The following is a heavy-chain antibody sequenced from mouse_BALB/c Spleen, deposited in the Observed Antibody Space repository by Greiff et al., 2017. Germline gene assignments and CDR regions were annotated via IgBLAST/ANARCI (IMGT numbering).Heavy chain of an antibody. CDR3: ARGSDGYFPPFAY. CDR1: GFTFSSYA. J-gene: IGHJ3*01. CDR2: ISSGGST. Sequence: EVKLMESGGGLVKPGGSLKLSCAASGFTFSSYAMSWVRQTPEKRLEGVASISSGGSTYYPDSVKGRFTISRDNARNILYLQMSSLRSEDTAMYYCARGSDGYFPPFAYWGQGTLVTVSA. V-gene: IGHV5-6-5*01. D-gene: IGHD2-3*01.